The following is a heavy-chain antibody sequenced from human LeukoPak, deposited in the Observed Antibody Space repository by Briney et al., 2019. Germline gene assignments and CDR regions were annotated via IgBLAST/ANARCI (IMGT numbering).Heavy chain of an antibody. V-gene: IGHV3-30*02. D-gene: IGHD4-11*01. CDR3: AKDRRNNYEVCDY. Sequence: GGSLRLSCAASGFTFSSYGMHWVRQAPGKGLEWVAFIRYDGSNKYYADSVKGRFTISRDNSRNTLYLQMNSLRAEDTAVYYYAKDRRNNYEVCDYWGQGTLVTVSS. CDR1: GFTFSSYG. CDR2: IRYDGSNK. J-gene: IGHJ4*02.